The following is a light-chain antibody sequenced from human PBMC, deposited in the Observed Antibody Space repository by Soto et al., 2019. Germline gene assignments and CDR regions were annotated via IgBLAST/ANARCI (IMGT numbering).Light chain of an antibody. CDR3: SSYNSSSLYV. V-gene: IGLV2-14*01. CDR2: EVS. J-gene: IGLJ1*01. Sequence: QSALTQPASVSGSPGQSITISCTGTSSDVGGYNYVSWYQQHPGKAPKLMIYEVSNRPSGVSNRFSGSKSGNTASLTISGLQAEDEAHYYCSSYNSSSLYVSGTGTKVTVL. CDR1: SSDVGGYNY.